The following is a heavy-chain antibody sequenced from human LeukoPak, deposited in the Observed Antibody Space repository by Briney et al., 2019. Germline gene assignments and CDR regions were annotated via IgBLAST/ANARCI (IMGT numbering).Heavy chain of an antibody. D-gene: IGHD1-26*01. J-gene: IGHJ4*02. CDR1: GYTFTSYD. Sequence: ASVKVSCKASGYTFTSYDINWVRQATGQGLEWMGWMNPNSGNTGYAQKFQGRVTMTRNTSISTAYMELSSLRSEDTAVYYCARVADLLGEAFKAFDYWGQGTLVTVSS. CDR2: MNPNSGNT. V-gene: IGHV1-8*01. CDR3: ARVADLLGEAFKAFDY.